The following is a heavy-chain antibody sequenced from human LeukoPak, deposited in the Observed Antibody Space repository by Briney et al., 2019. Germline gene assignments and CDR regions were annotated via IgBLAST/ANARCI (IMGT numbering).Heavy chain of an antibody. J-gene: IGHJ4*02. CDR1: GYTFTGYY. V-gene: IGHV1-2*04. D-gene: IGHD3-10*01. CDR3: ASQLASEVRGPST. CDR2: INPNSGGT. Sequence: GASVKVSSKASGYTFTGYYMHWVRQAPGQGLEWMGWINPNSGGTNYAQKFQGWVTMTRDTSISTAYMELSRLRSDDTAVYYCASQLASEVRGPSTWGQGTLVTVSS.